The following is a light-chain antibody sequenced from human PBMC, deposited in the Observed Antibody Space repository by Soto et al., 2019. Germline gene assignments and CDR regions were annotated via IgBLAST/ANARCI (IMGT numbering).Light chain of an antibody. J-gene: IGLJ3*02. V-gene: IGLV2-8*01. Sequence: QSALTQPPSASGSPGQSVAISCSGTSSDVGGYNYVSWYQQHPGKAPKLMIYDVNKRPSGVPDRFSGSKSGNTASLTVSGLQAEYEAEYYCISYAGSNKPAFGGGTKLTVL. CDR2: DVN. CDR3: ISYAGSNKPA. CDR1: SSDVGGYNY.